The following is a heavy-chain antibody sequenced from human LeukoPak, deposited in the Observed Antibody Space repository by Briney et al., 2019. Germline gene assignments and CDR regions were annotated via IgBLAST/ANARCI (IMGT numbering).Heavy chain of an antibody. D-gene: IGHD2-15*01. CDR3: VSSSPGYCTGGTCYSSRGFDY. V-gene: IGHV4-59*01. CDR1: GGSISSYY. J-gene: IGHJ4*02. Sequence: SETLSLTCTVSGGSISSYYWSWIRQPPGKGLEWIGYIYYSGSTNYNPSLKSRVTISVDTSKNQFSLKLSSVTAADTAVYYCVSSSPGYCTGGTCYSSRGFDYWGQGALVTVSS. CDR2: IYYSGST.